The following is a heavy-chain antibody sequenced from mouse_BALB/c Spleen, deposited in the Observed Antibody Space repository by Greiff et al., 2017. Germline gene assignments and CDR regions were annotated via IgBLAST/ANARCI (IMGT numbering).Heavy chain of an antibody. V-gene: IGHV1S81*02. CDR3: TRPSSFWFAY. D-gene: IGHD1-1*01. Sequence: QVQLQQSGAELVKPGASVKLSCKASGYTFTSYYMYWVKQRPGQGLEWIGEINPSNGGTNFNEKFKSKATLTVDKSSSTAYMQLSSLTSEDSAVYYCTRPSSFWFAYWGQGTLVTVSA. J-gene: IGHJ3*01. CDR1: GYTFTSYY. CDR2: INPSNGGT.